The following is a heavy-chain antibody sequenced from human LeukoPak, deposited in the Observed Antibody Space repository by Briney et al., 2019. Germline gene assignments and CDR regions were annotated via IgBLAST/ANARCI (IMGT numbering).Heavy chain of an antibody. D-gene: IGHD2-2*01. CDR2: IYTSGST. V-gene: IGHV4-4*07. CDR1: GGSISSYY. J-gene: IGHJ6*02. CDR3: ARVSLPYCSGTSCSYYYYGMDV. Sequence: SETLSLTCTVSGGSISSYYWSWIRQPAGKGLEWIGRIYTSGSTNYNPSLKSRVTISVDKSKNQFSLKLNSVTAADTAVYYCARVSLPYCSGTSCSYYYYGMDVWGQGTTATVSS.